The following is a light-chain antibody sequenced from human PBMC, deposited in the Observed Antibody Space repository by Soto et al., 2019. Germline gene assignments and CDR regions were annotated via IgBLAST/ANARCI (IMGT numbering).Light chain of an antibody. V-gene: IGKV3-15*01. CDR2: GAS. CDR1: QSVSSN. CDR3: QQYGESPQT. Sequence: EIVMTQSPATLSVSPGERATLSCRASQSVSSNLAWYQQKPGQAPRLLIYGASTRATGIPARFSGSGSGTEFTLTISRLEPEDFAIYYCQQYGESPQTFGQGTKVDIK. J-gene: IGKJ1*01.